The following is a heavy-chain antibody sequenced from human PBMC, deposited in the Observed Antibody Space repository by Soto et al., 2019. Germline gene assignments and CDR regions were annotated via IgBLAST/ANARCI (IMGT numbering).Heavy chain of an antibody. J-gene: IGHJ6*02. CDR2: IYYSGST. CDR1: GGSISSYY. Sequence: SETLSLTCTVSGGSISSYYWSWIRQPPGKGLEWIGYIYYSGSTNYNPSLKSRVTISVDTSKNQFCLKLSSVTAADTAVYYCAKEGYYYGMDVWGQGTTVTVSS. V-gene: IGHV4-59*01. CDR3: AKEGYYYGMDV.